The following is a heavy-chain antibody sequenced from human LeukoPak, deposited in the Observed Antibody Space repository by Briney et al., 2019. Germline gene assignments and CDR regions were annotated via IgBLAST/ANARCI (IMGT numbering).Heavy chain of an antibody. CDR2: IRQDGSEK. V-gene: IGHV3-7*01. J-gene: IGHJ6*02. CDR1: EFTFSSYW. CDR3: ARYCGGDCYGMDV. D-gene: IGHD2-21*01. Sequence: GGSLRLSCTASEFTFSSYWMSWVRQAPGKGLEWVANIRQDGSEKDYVDSVKGRFTISRDNAKNSLYLQMNNLRAEDTAVYYCARYCGGDCYGMDVWGQGTTVTVSS.